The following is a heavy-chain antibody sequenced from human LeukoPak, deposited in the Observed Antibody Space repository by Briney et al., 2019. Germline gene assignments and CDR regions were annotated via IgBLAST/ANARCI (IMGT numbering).Heavy chain of an antibody. CDR3: ARDPGYCSSTSCLRGAFDI. Sequence: SETLSLTCTVSGGSLSSYYWSWLRQPPGTGLEWIGYIYYSGSTNYNPSLKSRVTISVDTSKNQFSLKLSSVPAADTAVYYCARDPGYCSSTSCLRGAFDIWGQGTMVTVSS. V-gene: IGHV4-59*01. D-gene: IGHD2-2*01. J-gene: IGHJ3*02. CDR2: IYYSGST. CDR1: GGSLSSYY.